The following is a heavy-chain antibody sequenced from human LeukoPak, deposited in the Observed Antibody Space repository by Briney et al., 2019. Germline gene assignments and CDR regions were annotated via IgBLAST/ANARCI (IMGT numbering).Heavy chain of an antibody. CDR1: GYTFTSYG. CDR2: ISAYNGYT. D-gene: IGHD6-19*01. V-gene: IGHV1-18*01. CDR3: ARAGWYELPRYAFDI. J-gene: IGHJ3*02. Sequence: SVKVSRKASGYTFTSYGISWVRQAPGQGLEWMGWISAYNGYTNYAQKLQGRVTITTDTSTSTAYMELRSLRSDDTAVYYCARAGWYELPRYAFDIWGQGTMVTVSS.